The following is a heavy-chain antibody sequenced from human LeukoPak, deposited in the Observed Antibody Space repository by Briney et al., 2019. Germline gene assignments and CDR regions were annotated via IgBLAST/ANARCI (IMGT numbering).Heavy chain of an antibody. J-gene: IGHJ5*02. D-gene: IGHD5-24*01. CDR1: GFTFSSYW. Sequence: GGSLRLSCAASGFTFSSYWMHWVRQAPGKGLVWVSRINSDGSSTNYADSVKGRFTISRDNAKNTPYLQMNSLRAEDTAVYYCASGYANYNNWFDPWGQGTLVTVSS. V-gene: IGHV3-74*01. CDR3: ASGYANYNNWFDP. CDR2: INSDGSST.